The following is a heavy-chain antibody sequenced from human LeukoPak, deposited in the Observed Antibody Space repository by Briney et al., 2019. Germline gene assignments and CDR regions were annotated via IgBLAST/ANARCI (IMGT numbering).Heavy chain of an antibody. CDR2: IVVGSGNT. V-gene: IGHV1-58*02. Sequence: SVKVSCKASGFTFTSSAMQWVRQARGQRLEWIGWIVVGSGNTNYAQKFQERVTITRDMSTSTAYMELSSLRSEDTAVYYCAADRIWGQENWFDPWGQGTLVTVSS. CDR3: AADRIWGQENWFDP. CDR1: GFTFTSSA. D-gene: IGHD7-27*01. J-gene: IGHJ5*02.